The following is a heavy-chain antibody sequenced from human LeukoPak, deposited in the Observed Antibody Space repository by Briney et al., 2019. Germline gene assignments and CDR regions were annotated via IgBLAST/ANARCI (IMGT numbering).Heavy chain of an antibody. J-gene: IGHJ4*02. CDR3: AKEGRSLQTY. V-gene: IGHV3-7*03. CDR1: GFMFSSNW. D-gene: IGHD5-24*01. Sequence: GGSLRLSCAASGFMFSSNWMSWVRLAPGKGLEWVASIKEDGTETYYVDSVKGRFTISRDNAKNSLYLQMNSLRVEDTAVYYCAKEGRSLQTYWGQGTLVTVSS. CDR2: IKEDGTET.